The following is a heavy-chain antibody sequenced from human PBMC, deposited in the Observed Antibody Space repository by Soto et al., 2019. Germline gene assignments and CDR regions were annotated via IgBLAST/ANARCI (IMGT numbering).Heavy chain of an antibody. CDR2: IIPIFGTA. J-gene: IGHJ4*02. Sequence: QVQLVQSGAEVKKPGSSVKVSCKASGGTFSSYAISWVRQAPGQGLEWMGGIIPIFGTANYAQKFPGRVTITADESTSKAYMELSSLRSEATAVYYCASLGATMVGCDYWGQGTLVTVSS. CDR1: GGTFSSYA. CDR3: ASLGATMVGCDY. V-gene: IGHV1-69*12. D-gene: IGHD1-26*01.